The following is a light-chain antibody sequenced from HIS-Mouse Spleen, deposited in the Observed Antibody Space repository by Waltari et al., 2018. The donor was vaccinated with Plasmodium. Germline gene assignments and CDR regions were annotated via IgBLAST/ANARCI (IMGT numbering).Light chain of an antibody. J-gene: IGKJ3*01. CDR3: QQYNNSSFT. Sequence: EIVMTQSPATLSVSPGERATLSCRASQRVSSNLAWYQQKPGQAPRLLIYGASTRATGIPARFRGSGSGTEFTLTISSLQSEDFAVYYCQQYNNSSFTFGPGTKVDIK. CDR1: QRVSSN. V-gene: IGKV3-15*01. CDR2: GAS.